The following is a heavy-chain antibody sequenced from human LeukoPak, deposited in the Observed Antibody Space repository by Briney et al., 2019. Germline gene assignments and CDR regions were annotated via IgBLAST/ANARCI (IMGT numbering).Heavy chain of an antibody. V-gene: IGHV4-38-2*02. CDR1: GYSISSGYY. D-gene: IGHD4-11*01. CDR2: IYYSGST. CDR3: ARDPTVTIRYYYMDV. J-gene: IGHJ6*03. Sequence: SETLSLTCTVSGYSISSGYYWGWIRQPPGKGLEWIGTIYYSGSTYYSPSLKSRVTISVDTSKNQFSLKLRSVTAADTAVYYCARDPTVTIRYYYMDVWGKGTTVTVSS.